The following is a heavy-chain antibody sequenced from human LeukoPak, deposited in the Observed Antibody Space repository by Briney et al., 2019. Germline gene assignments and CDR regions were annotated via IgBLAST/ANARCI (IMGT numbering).Heavy chain of an antibody. J-gene: IGHJ4*02. CDR2: ISTSGNTV. D-gene: IGHD3-16*01. CDR1: GFTFSSYS. V-gene: IGHV3-48*01. Sequence: PGGSLRPSCTASGFTFSSYSMNWIRQAPGKGLEWVSYISTSGNTVYYAGFVMGRFTISRDNADNSLYLQMNSLRAEDTAVYFCARDSGHHYDRLDCWGQGTLVTVSS. CDR3: ARDSGHHYDRLDC.